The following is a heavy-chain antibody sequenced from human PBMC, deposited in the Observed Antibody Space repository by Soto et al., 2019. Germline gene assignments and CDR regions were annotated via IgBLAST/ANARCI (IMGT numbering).Heavy chain of an antibody. CDR1: GDSISNYY. D-gene: IGHD2-2*01. CDR3: ASRHCSSTACYGYLEY. CDR2: IYTSGST. V-gene: IGHV4-4*07. J-gene: IGHJ4*03. Sequence: PSETLSLTCTVSGDSISNYYWTWVRQPAGKGLEWIGRIYTSGSTNYNPSLKSRVTMSVDTSKRQFSLKLSSVTAADTAKYYCASRHCSSTACYGYLEYWGQGTLVTVSS.